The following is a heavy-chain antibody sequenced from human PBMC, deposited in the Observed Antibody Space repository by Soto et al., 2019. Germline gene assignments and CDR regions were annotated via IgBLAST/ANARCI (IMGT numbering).Heavy chain of an antibody. V-gene: IGHV4-59*01. J-gene: IGHJ4*02. CDR1: GCSIRVYY. D-gene: IGHD3-9*01. CDR3: ARGVGSSPPRY. Sequence: SETLSLTCPISGCSIRVYYWSWIRQSPGQGLEWIGYIYDSGSPYYNPSLKTRVTISADTSKNQISLKLTSATTADTAVYFCARGVGSSPPRYWGRGTLVTVSS. CDR2: IYDSGSP.